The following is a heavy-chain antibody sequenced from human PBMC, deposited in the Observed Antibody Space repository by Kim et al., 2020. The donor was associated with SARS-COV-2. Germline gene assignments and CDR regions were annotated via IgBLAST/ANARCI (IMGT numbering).Heavy chain of an antibody. CDR1: GFTFSSYG. V-gene: IGHV3-33*01. J-gene: IGHJ4*02. Sequence: GGSLRLSCAASGFTFSSYGMHWVRQAPGKGLEWVAVIWYDGSNKYYADSVKGRFTISRDNSKNTLYLQMNSLRAEDTAVYYCARDSDIMPDYFDYWGQGTLVTVSS. CDR3: ARDSDIMPDYFDY. CDR2: IWYDGSNK. D-gene: IGHD3-16*01.